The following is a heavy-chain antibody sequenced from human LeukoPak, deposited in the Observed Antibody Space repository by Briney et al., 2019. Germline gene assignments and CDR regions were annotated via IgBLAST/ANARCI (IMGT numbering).Heavy chain of an antibody. V-gene: IGHV4-59*01. J-gene: IGHJ4*02. D-gene: IGHD6-13*01. CDR1: GGSXSNYY. CDR2: IYYSGTT. CDR3: ARGVYIAAAQYGY. Sequence: SETLSLTCTVSGGSXSNYYWSWIRQPPGKGLEWIGYIYYSGTTNYNPSLKSRVTISVDTSKNQFSLKLNSVTAADTAVYYCARGVYIAAAQYGYWGQGTLVTVSS.